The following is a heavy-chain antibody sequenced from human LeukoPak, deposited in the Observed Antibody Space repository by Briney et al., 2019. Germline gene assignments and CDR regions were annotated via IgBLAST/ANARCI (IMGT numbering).Heavy chain of an antibody. CDR2: IFYSGGT. D-gene: IGHD3-10*01. CDR1: GGSFSGYY. V-gene: IGHV4-34*12. Sequence: SETLSLTCAVYGGSFSGYYWGWIRQTPGKGLEWIGNIFYSGGTYYSPSLTSRVTISLDTSRNQFSLRLNSVTAADTAVYYCAKSNGYGLVDIWGQGTMVTVSS. J-gene: IGHJ3*02. CDR3: AKSNGYGLVDI.